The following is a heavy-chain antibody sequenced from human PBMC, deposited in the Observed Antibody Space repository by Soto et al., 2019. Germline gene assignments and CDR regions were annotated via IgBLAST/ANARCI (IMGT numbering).Heavy chain of an antibody. V-gene: IGHV3-33*01. J-gene: IGHJ6*02. CDR2: ILYDGSNE. CDR3: ARNSYGVDV. CDR1: GFTFSSYA. Sequence: QVQLVESGGGVVQPGRSLRLSCAASGFTFSSYAMHWVRQAPGKGLEWVAVILYDGSNEYYADSVKGRFTISRDNSKNTLYPQMNSLRAEDTAVYYCARNSYGVDVWGQGTTVTVSS.